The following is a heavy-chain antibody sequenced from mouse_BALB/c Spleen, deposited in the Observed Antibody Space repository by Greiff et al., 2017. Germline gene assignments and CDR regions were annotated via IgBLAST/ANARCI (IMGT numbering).Heavy chain of an antibody. V-gene: IGHV5-9-3*01. Sequence: DVKLVESGGGLVKPGGSLKLSCAASGFTFSSYAMSWVRQTPEKRLEWVATISSGGSYTYYPDSVKGRFTISRDNAKNTLYLQMSSLRSEDTAMYYCARHVRGNYDYFAYGGQGTTPTVSS. D-gene: IGHD2-1*01. J-gene: IGHJ2*01. CDR3: ARHVRGNYDYFAY. CDR1: GFTFSSYA. CDR2: ISSGGSYT.